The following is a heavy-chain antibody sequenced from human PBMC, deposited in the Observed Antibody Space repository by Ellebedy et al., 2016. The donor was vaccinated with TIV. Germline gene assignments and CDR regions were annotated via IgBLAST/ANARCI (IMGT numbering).Heavy chain of an antibody. D-gene: IGHD3-10*01. Sequence: GGSLRLXXAASRFTFSIFCLHWVRQAPGKGLEWVALISSDGRKKYYADSVRGRFTISRDNSKNTLYLQMDSLRVEDTAIYYCAKDESVGEVPRPFDYWGQGTLVTASS. CDR1: RFTFSIFC. V-gene: IGHV3-30*18. CDR2: ISSDGRKK. CDR3: AKDESVGEVPRPFDY. J-gene: IGHJ4*02.